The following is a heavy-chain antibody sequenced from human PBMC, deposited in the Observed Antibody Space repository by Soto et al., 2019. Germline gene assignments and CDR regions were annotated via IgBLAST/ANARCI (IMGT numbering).Heavy chain of an antibody. CDR1: GYTLTELS. V-gene: IGHV1-24*01. J-gene: IGHJ4*02. CDR3: ATVSLRYFDWSPIPHY. Sequence: ASVKVSCKVSGYTLTELSMHWVRQAPGKGLEWMGGFDPEDGETIYAQKFQGRVTMTEDTSTDTAYMELSSLRSEDTAVYYCATVSLRYFDWSPIPHYWGQGTLVTVSS. D-gene: IGHD3-9*01. CDR2: FDPEDGET.